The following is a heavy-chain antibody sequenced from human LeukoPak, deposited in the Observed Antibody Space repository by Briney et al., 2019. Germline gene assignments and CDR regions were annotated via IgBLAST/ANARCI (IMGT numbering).Heavy chain of an antibody. J-gene: IGHJ5*02. Sequence: SETLSLTCTVSGGSISSYYWSWIRQPPGKGLEWIGYIYYSGNTNYNPSLKGRVTISVDTSKNQFSLKLSSVTAADTAVYYCARRITIFGVAPPGSWFDPWGQGTLVTVSS. CDR3: ARRITIFGVAPPGSWFDP. CDR2: IYYSGNT. V-gene: IGHV4-59*08. D-gene: IGHD3-3*01. CDR1: GGSISSYY.